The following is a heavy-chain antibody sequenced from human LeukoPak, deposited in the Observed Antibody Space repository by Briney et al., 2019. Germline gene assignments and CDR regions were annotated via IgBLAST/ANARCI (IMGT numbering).Heavy chain of an antibody. CDR1: GFTFNNYA. CDR2: ITDSGGST. D-gene: IGHD1-26*01. J-gene: IGHJ4*02. Sequence: GGSLRLSGAASGFTFNNYAMSWVRQAPGKGLEWVSSITDSGGSTYYADSVKGRFTISRDTSKNTLYLQMNSLRAEDTAVYYCAKYYSGSPWYFDYWGQGTLVTVSS. CDR3: AKYYSGSPWYFDY. V-gene: IGHV3-23*01.